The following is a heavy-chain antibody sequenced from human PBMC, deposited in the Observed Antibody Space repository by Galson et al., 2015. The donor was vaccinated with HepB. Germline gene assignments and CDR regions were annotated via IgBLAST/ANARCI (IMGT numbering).Heavy chain of an antibody. J-gene: IGHJ3*02. CDR2: IYHSRTT. CDR1: GGSISRGGYS. CDR3: ARSYCGGDCYSDDAFDI. V-gene: IGHV4-30-2*01. Sequence: TLSLTCSVSGGSISRGGYSWSWIRQPPGRGLEWIGYIYHSRTTYYNPSLKSRVTIPIDRSKNQFFLRLSSVTAADTAVYYCARSYCGGDCYSDDAFDIWGQGTKVTVSS. D-gene: IGHD2-21*02.